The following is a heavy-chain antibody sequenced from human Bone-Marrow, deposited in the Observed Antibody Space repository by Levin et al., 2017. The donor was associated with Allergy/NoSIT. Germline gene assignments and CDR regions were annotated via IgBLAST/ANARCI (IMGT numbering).Heavy chain of an antibody. D-gene: IGHD2-15*01. J-gene: IGHJ4*02. V-gene: IGHV4-61*08. Sequence: SQTLSLTCTVSGGSVSSGGYCWTWVRQPPGKGLEWIGYVCDTGIINYNPSLKSRVAISVATSENRFSLRLNSVTAAETAVYYCARRGGNCRGATCYDYFKYWGQGALVSVSS. CDR2: VCDTGII. CDR3: ARRGGNCRGATCYDYFKY. CDR1: GGSVSSGGYC.